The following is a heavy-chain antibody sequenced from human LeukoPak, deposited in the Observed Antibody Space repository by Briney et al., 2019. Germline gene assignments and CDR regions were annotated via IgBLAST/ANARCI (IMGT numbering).Heavy chain of an antibody. D-gene: IGHD5-12*01. V-gene: IGHV3-64*01. Sequence: HPGGSLRLSCAASGFTFSSYAMHWVRQAPGKGLEYVSAISSNGGSTYYANSVKGRFTISRDNSKNTLYLQMGSLRAEDMAVYYCARAHGYSGLRIFDYWGQGTLVTVSS. CDR1: GFTFSSYA. CDR3: ARAHGYSGLRIFDY. J-gene: IGHJ4*02. CDR2: ISSNGGST.